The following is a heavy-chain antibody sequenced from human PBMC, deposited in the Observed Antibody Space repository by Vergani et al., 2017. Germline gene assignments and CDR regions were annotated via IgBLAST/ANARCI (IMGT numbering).Heavy chain of an antibody. CDR1: GFRFREHG. D-gene: IGHD2-2*01. CDR3: ARVRYCSSTSCYQYYFDY. CDR2: ISGHDHRT. Sequence: EVQLLESGGGSVQPGESLRLSCVASGFRFREHGMNWVRQAPGKGLEWVSGISGHDHRTLYADSVKGRFIISRDDSKNTLYLQMSSLRVEDTAIYYCARVRYCSSTSCYQYYFDYWGQGTLVTVSS. V-gene: IGHV3-23*01. J-gene: IGHJ4*02.